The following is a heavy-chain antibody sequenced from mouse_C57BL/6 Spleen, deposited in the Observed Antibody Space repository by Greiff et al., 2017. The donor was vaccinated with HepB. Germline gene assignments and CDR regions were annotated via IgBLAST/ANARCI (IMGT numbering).Heavy chain of an antibody. D-gene: IGHD2-1*01. Sequence: EVQLQQSGPELVKPGASVKISCKASGYTFTDYYMNWVKQSHGKSLEWIGDINPNNGGTSYNQKFKGKATLTVDKSSSTAYMELRSLTSEDSAVYYCARSYDDNYVFAYWGQGTLVTVSA. V-gene: IGHV1-26*01. J-gene: IGHJ3*01. CDR2: INPNNGGT. CDR1: GYTFTDYY. CDR3: ARSYDDNYVFAY.